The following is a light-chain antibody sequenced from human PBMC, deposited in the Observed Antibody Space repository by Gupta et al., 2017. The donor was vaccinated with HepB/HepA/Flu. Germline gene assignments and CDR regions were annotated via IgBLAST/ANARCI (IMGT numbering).Light chain of an antibody. V-gene: IGLV4-69*02. CDR2: FNSDDSH. Sequence: LVLPQSPSASASLGASVTLTCHLSSGHSSYARAGPQQQPEKGPQFLMKFNSDDSHIKGDGIPDGFSCSSSGSEPYLAISSHRSEDEADYYYQTWGTGIQFGGGTKLTVL. J-gene: IGLJ3*02. CDR1: SGHSSYA. CDR3: QTWGTGIQ.